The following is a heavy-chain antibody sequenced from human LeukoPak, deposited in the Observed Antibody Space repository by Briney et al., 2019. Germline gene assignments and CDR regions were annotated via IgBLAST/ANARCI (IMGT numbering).Heavy chain of an antibody. CDR1: QFY. D-gene: IGHD4-17*01. Sequence: TGGSLRPSCAASQFYMNWVRQAPGKGLEWVGRIKNKADGGTTDYAAPVKGRFTISRDDSKNTLFLQMNSLKTEDTAMYYCTTDPGDFPDYWGQGTLVTVSS. J-gene: IGHJ4*02. CDR3: TTDPGDFPDY. V-gene: IGHV3-15*01. CDR2: IKNKADGGTT.